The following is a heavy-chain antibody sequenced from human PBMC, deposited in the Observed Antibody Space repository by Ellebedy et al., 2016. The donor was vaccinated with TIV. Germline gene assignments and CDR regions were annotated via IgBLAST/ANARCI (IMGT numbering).Heavy chain of an antibody. CDR1: GFTFSSYA. Sequence: GGSLRLXCAASGFTFSSYAMHWVRQAPGKGLEWVAVISYDGSNKYYADSVKGRFTISRDNSKNTLYLQMNSLRAEDTAVYYCAREWVEDYGSGSYQARGDYGMDVWGQGTTVTVSS. CDR2: ISYDGSNK. D-gene: IGHD3-10*01. J-gene: IGHJ6*02. CDR3: AREWVEDYGSGSYQARGDYGMDV. V-gene: IGHV3-30-3*01.